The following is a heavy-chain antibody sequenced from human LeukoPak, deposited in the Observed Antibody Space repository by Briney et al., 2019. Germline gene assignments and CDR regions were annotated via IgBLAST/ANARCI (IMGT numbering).Heavy chain of an antibody. D-gene: IGHD4-17*01. CDR2: ITNTGLSP. J-gene: IGHJ4*02. V-gene: IGHV3-23*01. CDR3: AKAYDDYVEYYFDY. CDR1: GFPFSNYA. Sequence: GWSLTLSCAASGFPFSNYAMRWVRQAPGKGLEWVSAITNTGLSPYYADSVKGRFTISRDNSKNTLYLQMNNLRAEDTAIYFYAKAYDDYVEYYFDYWGQGTLVTVSS.